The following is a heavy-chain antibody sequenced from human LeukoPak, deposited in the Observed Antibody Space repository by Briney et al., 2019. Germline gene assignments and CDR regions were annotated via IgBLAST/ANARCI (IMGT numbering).Heavy chain of an antibody. CDR1: GFTFSSYG. CDR3: ARDLSIGESYGMDV. CDR2: MWFDGSNK. D-gene: IGHD3-10*01. Sequence: AGGSLRLSCAASGFTFSSYGMHWVGQAPGKGLQWVAVMWFDGSNKYYADSVKGRFTISRDNSKNTLYLQMNSLRAEDTAVYYCARDLSIGESYGMDVWGKGTTVTVSS. V-gene: IGHV3-33*01. J-gene: IGHJ6*04.